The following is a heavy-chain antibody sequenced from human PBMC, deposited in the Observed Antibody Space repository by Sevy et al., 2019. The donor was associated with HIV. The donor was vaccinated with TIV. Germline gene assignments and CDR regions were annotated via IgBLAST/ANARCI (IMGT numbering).Heavy chain of an antibody. Sequence: GGSLRLSCAASGFTFSSYAMHWVRQAPGKGLEWVAVISYDGSNKYYADSVKGRFTISRDNSKITLYLQMNSLRAEDTAVYYCARVQLKTQGSGPYYYDSSGYQGGYWGQGTLVTVSS. CDR3: ARVQLKTQGSGPYYYDSSGYQGGY. CDR2: ISYDGSNK. CDR1: GFTFSSYA. V-gene: IGHV3-30-3*01. D-gene: IGHD3-22*01. J-gene: IGHJ4*02.